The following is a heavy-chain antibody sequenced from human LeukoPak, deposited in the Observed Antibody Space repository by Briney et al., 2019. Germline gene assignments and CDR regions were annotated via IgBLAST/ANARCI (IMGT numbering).Heavy chain of an antibody. CDR2: ISGNGADT. CDR3: VKGSGSGWYGH. Sequence: PGGSLRLSCSASGFTFSTYSMDWVRQAPRKGLEYISAISGNGADTYYPDSVKGRFTSSRDNSKNMLFLQVNSLRAEDTAVYYCVKGSGSGWYGHWGQGTLVTVSS. J-gene: IGHJ4*02. V-gene: IGHV3-64D*06. D-gene: IGHD6-13*01. CDR1: GFTFSTYS.